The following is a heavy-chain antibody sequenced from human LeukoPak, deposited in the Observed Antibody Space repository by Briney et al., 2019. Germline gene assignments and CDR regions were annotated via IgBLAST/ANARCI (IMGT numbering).Heavy chain of an antibody. J-gene: IGHJ6*02. CDR1: GGSISSYY. D-gene: IGHD3-3*01. Sequence: SETLSLTCTVSGGSISSYYWSWIRQPPGKGLEWIGYIYYSGSTNYNPSLKSRVTISVDTPKNQFSLKLSSVTAADTAVYYCARVGGYSYYYYYGMDVWGQGTTVTVSS. V-gene: IGHV4-59*01. CDR3: ARVGGYSYYYYYGMDV. CDR2: IYYSGST.